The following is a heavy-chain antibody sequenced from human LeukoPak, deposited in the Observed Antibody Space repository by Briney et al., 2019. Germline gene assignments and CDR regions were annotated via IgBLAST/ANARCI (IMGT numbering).Heavy chain of an antibody. D-gene: IGHD4-23*01. V-gene: IGHV3-66*04. CDR2: IYSGGNT. Sequence: GGSLRLSCAASGFTVSSNYMTWVRQAPGKGLEWASVIYSGGNTYYADSVKGRFSISRDNSKNTVYLQMNSLRAEDTAVYYCARLVTGTTVINSGWFDPWGQGTLVTISS. CDR1: GFTVSSNY. CDR3: ARLVTGTTVINSGWFDP. J-gene: IGHJ5*02.